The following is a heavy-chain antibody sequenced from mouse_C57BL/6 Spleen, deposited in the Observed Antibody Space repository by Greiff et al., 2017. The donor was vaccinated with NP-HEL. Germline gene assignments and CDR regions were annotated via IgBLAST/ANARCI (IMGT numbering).Heavy chain of an antibody. CDR1: GYTFTDYY. V-gene: IGHV1-26*01. D-gene: IGHD2-1*01. J-gene: IGHJ3*01. CDR2: INPNNGGT. Sequence: VQLQQSGPELVKPGASVKISCKASGYTFTDYYMNWVKQSHGKSLEWIGDINPNNGGTSYNQKFKGKATLTVDKSSSTAYMELRSLTSEDSAVYYCARRGGNYPFAYWGQGTLVTVSA. CDR3: ARRGGNYPFAY.